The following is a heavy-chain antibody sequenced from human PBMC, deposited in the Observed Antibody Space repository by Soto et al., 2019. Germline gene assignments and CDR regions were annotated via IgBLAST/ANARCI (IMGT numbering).Heavy chain of an antibody. Sequence: QVQLVQSGAEVKKPWASVKVSCKASGYTFTSYDINWVRQATGQGLEWMGWMNPNSGNTGHAQKFQGRATMTRNTSISTAYMELSSLRSEDTAVYYCARVVSPVYCSSTSCYTNWFDPWGQGTLVTVSS. CDR2: MNPNSGNT. CDR3: ARVVSPVYCSSTSCYTNWFDP. CDR1: GYTFTSYD. V-gene: IGHV1-8*01. J-gene: IGHJ5*02. D-gene: IGHD2-2*02.